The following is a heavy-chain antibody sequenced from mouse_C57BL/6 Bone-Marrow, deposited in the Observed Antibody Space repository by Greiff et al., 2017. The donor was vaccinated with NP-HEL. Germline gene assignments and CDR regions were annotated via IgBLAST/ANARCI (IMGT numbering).Heavy chain of an antibody. CDR1: GFNIKDDY. CDR2: IDPENGDT. V-gene: IGHV14-4*01. Sequence: EVQLQQSGAELVRPGASVKLSCTASGFNIKDDYMHWVKQRPEQGLEWIGWIDPENGDTEYASKFQGKATITADTSSNTAYLQLSSLTSEDTAVYYCTRYYYGSSLQNFDYWGQRTTLTVSS. D-gene: IGHD1-1*01. CDR3: TRYYYGSSLQNFDY. J-gene: IGHJ2*01.